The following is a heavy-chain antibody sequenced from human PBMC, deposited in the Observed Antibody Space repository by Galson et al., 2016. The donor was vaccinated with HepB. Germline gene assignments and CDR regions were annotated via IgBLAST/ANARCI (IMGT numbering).Heavy chain of an antibody. Sequence: PALVKPTQTLTLTCSFSGFSLNTSGMSVSWLRQPPGKALEYLALIDWDDDKYYSGPLEASLTIFKDTSRNQVVLTMTDVDPEDTGMYYCARLPGYKFAFDIWGPGAMVTVSS. CDR1: GFSLNTSGMS. D-gene: IGHD5-18*01. CDR2: IDWDDDK. V-gene: IGHV2-70*01. J-gene: IGHJ3*02. CDR3: ARLPGYKFAFDI.